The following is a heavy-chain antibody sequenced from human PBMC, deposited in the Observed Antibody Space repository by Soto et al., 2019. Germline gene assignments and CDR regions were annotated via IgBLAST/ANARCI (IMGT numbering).Heavy chain of an antibody. J-gene: IGHJ4*02. Sequence: EVQVFESGGGLVQPGGSLRLSCAASGFSFSDYSMAWVRQTPEKGLEWVSGMSIGGEKTFYIDSVKGRFIVSRDSSRVVVYYQMNRLRVEVTAGYYCARWNGYGDLWGQGTLVTVSS. V-gene: IGHV3-23*01. CDR3: ARWNGYGDL. CDR2: MSIGGEKT. D-gene: IGHD1-1*01. CDR1: GFSFSDYS.